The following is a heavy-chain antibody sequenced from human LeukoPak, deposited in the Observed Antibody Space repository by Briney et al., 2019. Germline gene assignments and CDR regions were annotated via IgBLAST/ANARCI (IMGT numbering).Heavy chain of an antibody. CDR1: GFTFSSYG. Sequence: GGSLRLSCAASGFTFSSYGMHWVRQAPGKGLEWVAVISYDGSNKYYADSVKGRFTISRDNSKNTLYLQTNSLRAEDTAVYYCTREDGSGWRLPENWGQGTLVTVSS. CDR2: ISYDGSNK. CDR3: TREDGSGWRLPEN. V-gene: IGHV3-30*03. J-gene: IGHJ4*02. D-gene: IGHD6-19*01.